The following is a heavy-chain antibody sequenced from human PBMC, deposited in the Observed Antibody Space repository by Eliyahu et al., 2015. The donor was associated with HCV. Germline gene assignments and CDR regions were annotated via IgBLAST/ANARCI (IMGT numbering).Heavy chain of an antibody. D-gene: IGHD1-1*01. V-gene: IGHV3-23*01. Sequence: EVQLLESGGGLVQPGGSLRLSCAASGFTFSNYGMSWVRQAPGKGLEWVSAISGSGDSTYYADSVKGRFTISRDNSKNTLYLQTNSLTAEDTAVYYCARYSVQKDYYPYYGMDVWGQGTTVTVSS. CDR2: ISGSGDST. CDR1: GFTFSNYG. J-gene: IGHJ6*02. CDR3: ARYSVQKDYYPYYGMDV.